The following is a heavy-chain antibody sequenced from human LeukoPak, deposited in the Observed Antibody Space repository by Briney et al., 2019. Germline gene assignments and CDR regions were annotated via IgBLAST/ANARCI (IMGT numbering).Heavy chain of an antibody. CDR3: TTDEIVVVPAAIFGY. V-gene: IGHV3-15*01. Sequence: GGSLRLSCAASVFTFSNAWMSWVRQPPGKGLEWVGRIKSKTDGGTTDYAAPVKGRFTISGDDSKNTLYLQMNSLKTEDTAVYYCTTDEIVVVPAAIFGYWGQGTLVTVSS. J-gene: IGHJ4*02. CDR2: IKSKTDGGTT. CDR1: VFTFSNAW. D-gene: IGHD2-2*01.